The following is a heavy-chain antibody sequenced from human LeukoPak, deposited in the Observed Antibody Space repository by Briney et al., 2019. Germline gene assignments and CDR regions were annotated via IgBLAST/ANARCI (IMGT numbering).Heavy chain of an antibody. CDR3: AKASGSYEYYFDY. D-gene: IGHD1-26*01. CDR2: ISWDGGST. J-gene: IGHJ4*02. Sequence: GGSLRLSCAASGFTFDDYTMHWVRQAPGKGLEWVSLISWDGGSTYYADSVKGRFTISRDNSKNSLYLQMDSLRTEDTALYYCAKASGSYEYYFDYWGQGTLVTVSS. V-gene: IGHV3-43*01. CDR1: GFTFDDYT.